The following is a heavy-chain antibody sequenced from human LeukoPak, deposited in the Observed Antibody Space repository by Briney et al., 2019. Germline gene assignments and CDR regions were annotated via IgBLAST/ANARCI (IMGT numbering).Heavy chain of an antibody. D-gene: IGHD3-16*01. CDR1: GGSFSGYY. Sequence: SETLSLTCAVYGGSFSGYYWSWIRQPPGKGLEWIGEIYHGGSNNYNPSLKSRVTTTVNTTKNQFLLKLSSMTAADTAAYYCGRGRGISPRYYQYGMAVWGQRTTLSLSS. J-gene: IGHJ6*01. CDR3: GRGRGISPRYYQYGMAV. CDR2: IYHGGSN. V-gene: IGHV4-34*01.